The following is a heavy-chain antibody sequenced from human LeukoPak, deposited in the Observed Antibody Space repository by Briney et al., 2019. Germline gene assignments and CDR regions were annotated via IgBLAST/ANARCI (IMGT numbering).Heavy chain of an antibody. Sequence: SGTLSLICTVSGGSISSYYWSWFRRPPGKGLEWIGYIYYSGSTNYNPSRKSRVTISVDTSKNQFSLKLSSVTAADTAVYYCARGRYYGSGSYYYYYYGMDVWGQGTTVTVSS. CDR2: IYYSGST. V-gene: IGHV4-59*01. D-gene: IGHD3-10*01. CDR3: ARGRYYGSGSYYYYYYGMDV. CDR1: GGSISSYY. J-gene: IGHJ6*02.